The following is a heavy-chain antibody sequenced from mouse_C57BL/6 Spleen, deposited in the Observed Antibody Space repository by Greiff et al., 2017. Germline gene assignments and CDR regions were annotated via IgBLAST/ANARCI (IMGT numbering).Heavy chain of an antibody. V-gene: IGHV7-3*01. Sequence: EVKLMESGGGLVQPGGSLSLSCAASGFTFTDYYMSWVRLPPGKALEWLGFIRNKANGYTTEYSASVKGRFTISRDNPQSILYLQMNALRAEDSATYYCARSYYYGSSYFDYGGQGTTRTVSS. CDR2: IRNKANGYTT. J-gene: IGHJ2*01. CDR3: ARSYYYGSSYFDY. CDR1: GFTFTDYY. D-gene: IGHD1-1*01.